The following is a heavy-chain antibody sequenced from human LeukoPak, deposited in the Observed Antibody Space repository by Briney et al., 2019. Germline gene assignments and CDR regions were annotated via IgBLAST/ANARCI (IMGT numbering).Heavy chain of an antibody. CDR1: GGSISSGGYY. V-gene: IGHV4-61*08. CDR3: ARLLSSAGSGSYYSTKYYYYGMDV. D-gene: IGHD3-10*01. J-gene: IGHJ6*02. Sequence: PSETLSLTCTVSGGSISSGGYYWSWIRQHPGKGLGWIGYIYYSGGTNYNPSLKSRVTISVDTSKNQFSLKLRSVTAAATAVYYCARLLSSAGSGSYYSTKYYYYGMDVWGQGTTVTVSS. CDR2: IYYSGGT.